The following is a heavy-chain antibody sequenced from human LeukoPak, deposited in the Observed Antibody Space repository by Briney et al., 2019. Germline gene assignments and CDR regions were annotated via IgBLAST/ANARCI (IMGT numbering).Heavy chain of an antibody. Sequence: GGSLRLSCAASGFTFSTYAMTWVRQAPGKGLEWVANINHDGTEKYYVDSVKGRFTISRENAKNSLFLQMSSLRAEDTAVYYCARGRFYHDSPEWGQGTLVTVSS. D-gene: IGHD3-22*01. CDR1: GFTFSTYA. V-gene: IGHV3-7*01. J-gene: IGHJ4*02. CDR2: INHDGTEK. CDR3: ARGRFYHDSPE.